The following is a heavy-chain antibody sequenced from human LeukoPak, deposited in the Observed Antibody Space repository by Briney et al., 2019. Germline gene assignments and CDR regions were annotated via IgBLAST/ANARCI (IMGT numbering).Heavy chain of an antibody. D-gene: IGHD2-2*01. CDR2: IYPGDSDT. V-gene: IGHV5-51*01. J-gene: IGHJ4*02. Sequence: GESLKISCKGSGYSFTSYWIGWVRQMPGKGLEWMGIIYPGDSDTRYSPSFQGQVTISADKSISTAYLQWSSLRASDTAMYYCASESPSYCTSTGCYVVNWGQGTLVSVSS. CDR3: ASESPSYCTSTGCYVVN. CDR1: GYSFTSYW.